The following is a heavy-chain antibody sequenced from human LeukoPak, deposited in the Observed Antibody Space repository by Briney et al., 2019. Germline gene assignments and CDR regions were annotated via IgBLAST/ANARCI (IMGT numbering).Heavy chain of an antibody. D-gene: IGHD3-22*01. Sequence: GGSLRLSCAASGFTFSSYAMHWVRQAPGKGLEGVAVISYDGSNKYYADSVKGRFTISRDNSKNTLYLQMNSLRAEDTAVYYCARGVPTYYYDSSGYIGHPFDYWGQGTLVTVSS. CDR2: ISYDGSNK. CDR3: ARGVPTYYYDSSGYIGHPFDY. CDR1: GFTFSSYA. V-gene: IGHV3-30-3*01. J-gene: IGHJ4*02.